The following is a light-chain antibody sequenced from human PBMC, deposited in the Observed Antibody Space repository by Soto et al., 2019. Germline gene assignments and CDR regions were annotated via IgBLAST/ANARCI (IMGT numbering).Light chain of an antibody. V-gene: IGLV2-8*01. CDR1: SSDVGGYDF. CDR2: EVT. CDR3: ASYAGNNIFV. Sequence: QSALTQPPSASGSPGQSVTISCTGTSSDVGGYDFVSWFQQHPGKAPKLIIYEVTKRPSGVPDRFSGSKSGNTASLTVSGLQAEDEADYFCASYAGNNIFVFGTGTKVTVL. J-gene: IGLJ1*01.